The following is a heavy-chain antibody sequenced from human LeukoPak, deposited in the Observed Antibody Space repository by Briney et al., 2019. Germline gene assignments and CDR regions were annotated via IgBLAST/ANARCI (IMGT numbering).Heavy chain of an antibody. J-gene: IGHJ4*02. V-gene: IGHV1-2*06. CDR2: INPNSGDT. D-gene: IGHD3-10*01. Sequence: ASVKVSCKASGYTFTGYHMHWVRQAPGQGLEWMGRINPNSGDTNYAQKFQGRVTMTRDTSISTAYMELSRLRSDDTAVYYCARGLLWFGETRNDYWGQGTLVTVSS. CDR3: ARGLLWFGETRNDY. CDR1: GYTFTGYH.